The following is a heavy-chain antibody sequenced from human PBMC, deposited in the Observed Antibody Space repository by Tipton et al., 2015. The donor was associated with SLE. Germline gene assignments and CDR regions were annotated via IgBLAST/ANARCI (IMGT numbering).Heavy chain of an antibody. CDR1: GFTFSSYW. V-gene: IGHV4-39*07. J-gene: IGHJ1*01. CDR2: IYYSGST. CDR3: ASDTSGYYSFQH. D-gene: IGHD3-22*01. Sequence: LRLSCAASGFTFSSYWMHWIRQPPGKGLEWIGSIYYSGSTYYNPSLKSRVTISVDTSTNQFSLKLSSVTAADTAVYYCASDTSGYYSFQHWGQGTLVTVSS.